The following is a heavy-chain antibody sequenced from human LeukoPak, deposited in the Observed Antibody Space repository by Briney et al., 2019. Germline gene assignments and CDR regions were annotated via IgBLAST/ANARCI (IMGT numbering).Heavy chain of an antibody. CDR3: ASESGKFDY. CDR2: ISSSSRYT. Sequence: PGGSLRLSCAASGFTFSDYYMGWIRQAPGKGLEWVSYISSSSRYTNYADSVKGRFSISRDNSKNSLSLEMNSLRTEDTAMYYCASESGKFDYWGQGTLVVLSS. J-gene: IGHJ4*02. V-gene: IGHV3-11*05. CDR1: GFTFSDYY.